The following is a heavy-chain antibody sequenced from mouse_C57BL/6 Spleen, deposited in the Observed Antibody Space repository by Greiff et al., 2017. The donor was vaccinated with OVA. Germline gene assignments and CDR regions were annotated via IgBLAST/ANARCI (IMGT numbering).Heavy chain of an antibody. D-gene: IGHD1-1*01. CDR2: IDPSDSET. J-gene: IGHJ4*01. V-gene: IGHV1-52*01. CDR3: ARSFITTVVATSDY. CDR1: GYTFTSYW. Sequence: VQLQQPGAELVRPGSSVKLSCKASGYTFTSYWMHWVKQRPIQGLEWIGNIDPSDSETHYNQKFKDKATLTVDKSSSTAYMQLSSLTSEDSAVYDCARSFITTVVATSDYWGQGTSVTVSS.